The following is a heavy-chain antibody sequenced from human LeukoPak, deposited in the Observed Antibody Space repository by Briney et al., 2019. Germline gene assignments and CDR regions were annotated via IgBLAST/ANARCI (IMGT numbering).Heavy chain of an antibody. D-gene: IGHD3-10*01. CDR1: GFAFSNYA. J-gene: IGHJ4*02. Sequence: GGSLRLSCAASGFAFSNYAMSWVRQAPGKGLECVSSLRGGGDSRYYADSVMDRFTISRDNSKNTLYLQMNSLRAEDTAVYYCAKAVRSMVTGGGYFDSWGQGTLVTVSS. CDR3: AKAVRSMVTGGGYFDS. V-gene: IGHV3-23*01. CDR2: LRGGGDSR.